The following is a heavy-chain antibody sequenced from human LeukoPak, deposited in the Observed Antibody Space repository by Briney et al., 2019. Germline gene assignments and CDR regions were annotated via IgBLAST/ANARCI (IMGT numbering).Heavy chain of an antibody. CDR1: GGSFSGYY. CDR3: ARGRIAGDSSGYYYVGYYYYYYMDV. CDR2: INHSGST. D-gene: IGHD3-22*01. J-gene: IGHJ6*03. V-gene: IGHV4-34*01. Sequence: SETLSLTCAVYGGSFSGYYWSWIRQPPGKGLEWIREINHSGSTNYNPSLKSRVTISVDTSKNQFSLKLSSVTAADTAVYYCARGRIAGDSSGYYYVGYYYYYYMDVWGKGTTVTVSS.